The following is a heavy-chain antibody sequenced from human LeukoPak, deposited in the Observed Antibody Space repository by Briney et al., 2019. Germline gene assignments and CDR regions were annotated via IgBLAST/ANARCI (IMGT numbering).Heavy chain of an antibody. V-gene: IGHV3-23*01. CDR2: ISGSGGST. CDR1: GFTVSSNY. J-gene: IGHJ4*02. Sequence: QPGGSLRLSCAASGFTVSSNYMSWVRQAPGKGLEWVSAISGSGGSTYYADSVKGRFTISRDNSKNTLYLQMNSLRAEDTAVYYCAKDFDSAGLIVVVNYWGQGTLVTVSS. D-gene: IGHD3-22*01. CDR3: AKDFDSAGLIVVVNY.